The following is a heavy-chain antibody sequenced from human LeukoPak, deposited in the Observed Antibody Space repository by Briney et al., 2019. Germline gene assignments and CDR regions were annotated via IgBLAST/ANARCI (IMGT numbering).Heavy chain of an antibody. Sequence: ASVKVSCKASGYTFTSYDINWVRQATGQGLEWMGWVNPNSGHTGYAQKFQGRVTMTRNTSISTAYMELSSLTSEDTAVYYCARAITIYYGMDVWGQGTTVTVSS. CDR3: ARAITIYYGMDV. J-gene: IGHJ6*02. V-gene: IGHV1-8*01. D-gene: IGHD3-3*01. CDR1: GYTFTSYD. CDR2: VNPNSGHT.